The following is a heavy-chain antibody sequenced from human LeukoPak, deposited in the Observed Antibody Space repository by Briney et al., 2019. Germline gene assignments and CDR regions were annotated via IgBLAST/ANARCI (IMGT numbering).Heavy chain of an antibody. CDR1: GYTFTGYY. V-gene: IGHV1-2*02. J-gene: IGHJ6*03. Sequence: ASVKVSCKASGYTFTGYYMHWVRQAPGQGLEWMGWINPNSGGTNYAQKFQGRVTMTRDTSINTAYMELSRLRSDDTAVYYCARGGGISHYYYYMDVWGKGTTVTISS. CDR2: INPNSGGT. D-gene: IGHD6-13*01. CDR3: ARGGGISHYYYYMDV.